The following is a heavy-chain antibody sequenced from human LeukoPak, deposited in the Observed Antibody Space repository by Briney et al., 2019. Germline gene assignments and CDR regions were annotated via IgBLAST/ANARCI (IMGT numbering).Heavy chain of an antibody. Sequence: PGGSLRLSXAASGFTFSSYWMQWVRQAPGKGLGWVSRINSDGSLTSYADSVKGRFTISRDNAKNTLYLQMNSLRAEDTAVYYCARTLYCSNGVCYILDYWGQGTLLTVSS. CDR2: INSDGSLT. V-gene: IGHV3-74*01. CDR3: ARTLYCSNGVCYILDY. D-gene: IGHD2-8*01. J-gene: IGHJ4*02. CDR1: GFTFSSYW.